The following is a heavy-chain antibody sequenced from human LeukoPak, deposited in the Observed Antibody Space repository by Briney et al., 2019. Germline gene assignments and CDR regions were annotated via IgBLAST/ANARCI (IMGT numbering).Heavy chain of an antibody. J-gene: IGHJ5*02. D-gene: IGHD2-2*01. CDR1: GGTFSSYT. CDR2: IIPILGIA. CDR3: ARSSVVPAAISDP. V-gene: IGHV1-69*02. Sequence: SVKVSCKASGGTFSSYTISWVRQAPGQGLEWMGRIIPILGIANYAQKFQGRATITADKSTSTAYMELSSLRSEDTAVYYCARSSVVPAAISDPWGQGTLVTVSS.